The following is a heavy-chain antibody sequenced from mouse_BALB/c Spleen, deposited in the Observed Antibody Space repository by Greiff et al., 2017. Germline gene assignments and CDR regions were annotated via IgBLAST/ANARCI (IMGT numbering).Heavy chain of an antibody. Sequence: EVKLVESGPGLVKPSQSLSLTCTVTGYSITSDYAWNWIRQFPGNKLEWMGYISYSGSTSYNPSLKSRISITRDTSKNQFFLQLNSVTTEDTATYYCARIGGNIDYWGQGTTLTVSS. J-gene: IGHJ2*01. D-gene: IGHD2-1*01. V-gene: IGHV3-2*02. CDR2: ISYSGST. CDR1: GYSITSDYA. CDR3: ARIGGNIDY.